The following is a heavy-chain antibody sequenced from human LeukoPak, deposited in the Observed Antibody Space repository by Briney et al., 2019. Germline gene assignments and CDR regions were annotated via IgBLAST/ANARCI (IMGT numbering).Heavy chain of an antibody. D-gene: IGHD1-26*01. CDR1: GFTFSSYT. V-gene: IGHV3-30-3*01. Sequence: GGSLRLSCAVSGFTFSSYTMHWVRQAPGKGLEWVALISYDANKQFQSDSVKGRFTISRDNSKNTLYLQMDGLGAENTAVYYCAKFSGSYYYYYAMDVWGQGTTVTVSS. J-gene: IGHJ6*02. CDR3: AKFSGSYYYYYAMDV. CDR2: ISYDANKQ.